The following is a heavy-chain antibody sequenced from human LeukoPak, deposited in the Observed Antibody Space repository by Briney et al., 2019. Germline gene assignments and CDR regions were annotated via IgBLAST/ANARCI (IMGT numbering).Heavy chain of an antibody. D-gene: IGHD6-13*01. CDR2: IYYSGST. J-gene: IGHJ4*02. Sequence: SETLSLTCTVSGGSISSYYWSWIRQPPGKGLEWIGYIYYSGSTNYNPSLKSRVTISVDTSKNQFSLKLSSVTAADTAVYYCAREGTLIAAGGFDYWGQGTLVTVSS. V-gene: IGHV4-59*01. CDR3: AREGTLIAAGGFDY. CDR1: GGSISSYY.